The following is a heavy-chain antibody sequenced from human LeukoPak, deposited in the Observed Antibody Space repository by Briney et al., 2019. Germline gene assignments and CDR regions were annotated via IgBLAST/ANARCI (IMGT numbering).Heavy chain of an antibody. V-gene: IGHV3-7*01. CDR3: ARTAGNSSSWYLDY. CDR1: GFTFSSYW. J-gene: IGHJ4*02. D-gene: IGHD6-13*01. CDR2: IKQDGSEK. Sequence: PGGSLRLSCAASGFTFSSYWMSWVRQAPGKGLEWVANIKQDGSEKYYVDSVKGRFTISRDNAKNSLYLQMNSLRAEDTAVYYCARTAGNSSSWYLDYWGQGTLVTVSS.